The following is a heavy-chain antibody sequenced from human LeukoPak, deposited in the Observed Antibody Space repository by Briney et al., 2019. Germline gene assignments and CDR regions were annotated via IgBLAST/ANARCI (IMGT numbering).Heavy chain of an antibody. J-gene: IGHJ3*02. Sequence: PSETLSLTCTVSGGSISSYYWSWIRQPAGKGLEWIGRIYTSGSTNYNPSLKSRVTMSVDTSKNQFSLKLRSVTAADTAVYYCARAGYSSSWYAAQHDAFDIWGQGTMVTVSS. CDR2: IYTSGST. CDR1: GGSISSYY. D-gene: IGHD6-13*01. V-gene: IGHV4-4*07. CDR3: ARAGYSSSWYAAQHDAFDI.